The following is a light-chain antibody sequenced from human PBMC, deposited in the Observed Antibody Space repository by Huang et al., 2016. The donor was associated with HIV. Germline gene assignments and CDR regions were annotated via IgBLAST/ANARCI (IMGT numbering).Light chain of an antibody. CDR3: QQYYSTRT. V-gene: IGKV4-1*01. CDR2: WAS. Sequence: DIVMTQSPDSLAVSLGERATINCKSSQSVLYSSNNKNYLAWYQQKPGQPPKLLLYWASTRESGVPDRFRGSGSGTDFTLTISSLQAEDVAVYYCQQYYSTRTFGQGTKVEIK. CDR1: QSVLYSSNNKNY. J-gene: IGKJ1*01.